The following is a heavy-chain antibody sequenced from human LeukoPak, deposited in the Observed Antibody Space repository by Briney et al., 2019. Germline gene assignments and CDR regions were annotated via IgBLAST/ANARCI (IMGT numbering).Heavy chain of an antibody. CDR3: AKASWVSSADAVL. CDR2: LRGDGET. CDR1: GFIFRDYA. D-gene: IGHD3-16*01. J-gene: IGHJ1*01. V-gene: IGHV3-23*01. Sequence: GGSLRLSCVASGFIFRDYAMSWVRQAPAGGLEWVSSLRGDGETFYTDSVKGRFTLSRDHSRNTVYLQLSNLRVGDTAVYYCAKASWVSSADAVLWGQGTLVTV.